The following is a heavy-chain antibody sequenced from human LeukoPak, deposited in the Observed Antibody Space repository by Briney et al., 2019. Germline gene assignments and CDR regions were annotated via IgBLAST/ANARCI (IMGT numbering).Heavy chain of an antibody. Sequence: SETLFLTCSVSAGSISSSSWWSWVRQSPVKGLEWIGEIYLYGTTNYNPSLKSRVTISVDTSKNQFSLKLSSVTAADTAVYYCARVVWEAVATDYWGQGTLVTVSS. CDR1: AGSISSSSW. D-gene: IGHD6-19*01. J-gene: IGHJ4*02. CDR3: ARVVWEAVATDY. CDR2: IYLYGTT. V-gene: IGHV4-4*02.